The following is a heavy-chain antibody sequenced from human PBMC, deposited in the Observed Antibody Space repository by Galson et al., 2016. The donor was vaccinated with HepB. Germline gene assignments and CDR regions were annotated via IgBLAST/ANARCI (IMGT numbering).Heavy chain of an antibody. V-gene: IGHV4-39*01. CDR3: ARHRGAGHRSTVTKFNGVSNTLDY. J-gene: IGHJ4*02. CDR2: ILYGGTT. Sequence: ETLSLTCTVSGGSISSNTYYWGWIRQPPGKGLEWIGNILYGGTTNCNPSLKSRVTISVDTSKTQLSLNLSSVTAADTAVYYCARHRGAGHRSTVTKFNGVSNTLDYWGQGTLVTVSS. CDR1: GGSISSNTYY. D-gene: IGHD4-17*01.